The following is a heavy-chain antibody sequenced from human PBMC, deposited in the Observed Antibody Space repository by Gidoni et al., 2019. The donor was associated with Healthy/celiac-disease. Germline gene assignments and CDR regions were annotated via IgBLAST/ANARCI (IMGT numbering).Heavy chain of an antibody. J-gene: IGHJ6*02. CDR2: IWYDGSNK. CDR1: GFTFSSYG. Sequence: QVHLVESGGGVVQPGRSLRLSCAASGFTFSSYGLPWVRQAPGKGLELVAVIWYDGSNKYYADSVKGRFTISRDNSKNTLYLQMNSLRAEDTAVYYCARDYDFWSGYPQENYYYYGMDVWGQGTTVTVSS. CDR3: ARDYDFWSGYPQENYYYYGMDV. D-gene: IGHD3-3*01. V-gene: IGHV3-33*01.